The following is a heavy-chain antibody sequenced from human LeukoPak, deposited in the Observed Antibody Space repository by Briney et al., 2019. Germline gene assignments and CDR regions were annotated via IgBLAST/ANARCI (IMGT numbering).Heavy chain of an antibody. CDR2: MHPNSGDT. CDR1: GYTFSTYE. Sequence: GAPVKVSCKTSGYTFSTYEINWVRQAAGQGLEWMGWMHPNSGDTDYAQKFQGRVTMTRDTSINTVYMELSSLRSEDTAVYYCTRGPRNDPWGQGTLVTVSS. D-gene: IGHD1-14*01. V-gene: IGHV1-8*01. CDR3: TRGPRNDP. J-gene: IGHJ5*02.